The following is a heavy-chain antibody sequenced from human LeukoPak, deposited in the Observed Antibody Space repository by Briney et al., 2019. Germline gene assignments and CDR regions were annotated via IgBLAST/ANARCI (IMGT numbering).Heavy chain of an antibody. J-gene: IGHJ5*02. Sequence: ASVKVSCKASGYTFTSYDISWVRQATGQGLEWMGWMNPNSGNTGYAQKFQGRVTITRNTSISTAYMELSSLRSEDTAVYYCARGFVVVPGRKNWFDPWGQGTLVTVSS. V-gene: IGHV1-8*03. D-gene: IGHD2-2*01. CDR3: ARGFVVVPGRKNWFDP. CDR1: GYTFTSYD. CDR2: MNPNSGNT.